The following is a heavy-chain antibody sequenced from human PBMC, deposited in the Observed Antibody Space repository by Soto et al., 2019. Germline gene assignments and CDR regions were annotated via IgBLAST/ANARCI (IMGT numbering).Heavy chain of an antibody. Sequence: SETLSLTCTVSGGSISTVDSWRSWIRQSPDMGLEWIGHIYDGGRTYNNPSLESRVTMSVDTSKSQLSLTLSSVSAADTAVYYCARGPSGDKVDSWGQGTLVTVS. CDR1: GGSISTVDSW. D-gene: IGHD7-27*01. J-gene: IGHJ4*02. V-gene: IGHV4-30-4*01. CDR3: ARGPSGDKVDS. CDR2: IYDGGRT.